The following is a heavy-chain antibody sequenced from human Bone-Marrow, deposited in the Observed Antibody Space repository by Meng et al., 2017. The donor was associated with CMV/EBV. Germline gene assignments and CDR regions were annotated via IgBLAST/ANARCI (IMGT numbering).Heavy chain of an antibody. V-gene: IGHV1-18*04. CDR2: ISAYNGNT. CDR3: ARSDYDFWSGYYVY. CDR1: GYTFTSYY. J-gene: IGHJ4*02. Sequence: ASVKVSCKASGYTFTSYYMHWVRQAPGQGLEWMGWISAYNGNTNYAQNLQGRVTMTTDTSTSTAYMELRSLRSNDTALYYCARSDYDFWSGYYVYWGQGTLVTVSS. D-gene: IGHD3-3*01.